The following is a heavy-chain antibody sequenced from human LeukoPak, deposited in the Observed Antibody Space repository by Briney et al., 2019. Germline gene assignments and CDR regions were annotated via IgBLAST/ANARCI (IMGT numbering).Heavy chain of an antibody. J-gene: IGHJ3*02. CDR1: GGFIRNSNYY. V-gene: IGHV4-39*01. Sequence: SETLSLTCIVSGGFIRNSNYYWAWIRQPPGKGLEWIGSMFYSGSTDFSPSLKGRVTISVDTSKNQFSLKLNSVTAADTAVYFCARHPQTTYYDWYRRGSFDIWGQGTMVTVSS. CDR2: MFYSGST. D-gene: IGHD3-9*01. CDR3: ARHPQTTYYDWYRRGSFDI.